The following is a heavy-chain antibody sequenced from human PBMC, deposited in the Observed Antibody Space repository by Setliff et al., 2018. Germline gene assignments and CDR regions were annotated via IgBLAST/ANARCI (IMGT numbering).Heavy chain of an antibody. Sequence: GGSLRLSCAASGFTFSDYYMSWIRQAPGKGLEWVSYISSSGSTIYYADSVKGRFPISRDNAKNSLYLQMNSLRAEDTAVYYCARVAGRGRYWYFDLWGRGTLVTVSS. CDR2: ISSSGSTI. V-gene: IGHV3-11*01. CDR3: ARVAGRGRYWYFDL. CDR1: GFTFSDYY. J-gene: IGHJ2*01.